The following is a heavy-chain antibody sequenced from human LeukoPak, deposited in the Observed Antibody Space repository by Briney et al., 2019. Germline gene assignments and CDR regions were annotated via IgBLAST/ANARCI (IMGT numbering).Heavy chain of an antibody. Sequence: ASVKVSCKASGYTFTSYGVSWVRQAPGQGLEWMGWISAYNGHANYAQNLQGRVTVTTDTSTSTAYMELKSLRSDDTAVYYCARVEPDYYHGSGSYSGFDYWGQGTLVTVSS. CDR2: ISAYNGHA. CDR1: GYTFTSYG. V-gene: IGHV1-18*01. CDR3: ARVEPDYYHGSGSYSGFDY. D-gene: IGHD3-10*01. J-gene: IGHJ4*02.